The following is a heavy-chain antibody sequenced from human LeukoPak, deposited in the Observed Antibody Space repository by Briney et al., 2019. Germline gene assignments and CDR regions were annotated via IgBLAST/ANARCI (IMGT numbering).Heavy chain of an antibody. J-gene: IGHJ2*01. D-gene: IGHD5-24*01. V-gene: IGHV3-48*03. CDR3: ARAWPMATYRFFDL. CDR1: GFTFSSYE. CDR2: ISSSGSTI. Sequence: GGSLRLSCAASGFTFSSYEMHWVRQAPGKGLEWVSSISSSGSTIYYADSVKGRFTISRDNARMYLQIHSLRVEDTAIYYCARAWPMATYRFFDLWGRGTLVTVSS.